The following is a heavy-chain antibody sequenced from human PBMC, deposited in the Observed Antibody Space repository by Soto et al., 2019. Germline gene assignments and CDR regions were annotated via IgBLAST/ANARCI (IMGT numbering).Heavy chain of an antibody. CDR1: GGSISSSSYY. CDR2: IYYSGST. Sequence: PSETLSLTCTVSGGSISSSSYYWGWIRQPPGKGLEWIGSIYYSGSTYYNPSLKSRVTISVDTSKNQFSLKLSSVTAADTAVYYCARSRGRWLQFSFDYWGQGTLVTVYS. J-gene: IGHJ4*02. D-gene: IGHD5-12*01. CDR3: ARSRGRWLQFSFDY. V-gene: IGHV4-39*01.